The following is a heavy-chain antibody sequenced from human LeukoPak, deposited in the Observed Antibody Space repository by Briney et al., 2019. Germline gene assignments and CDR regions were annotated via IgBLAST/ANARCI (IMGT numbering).Heavy chain of an antibody. CDR1: GFTFSSYE. CDR3: VRDAVMSPEVLLTAWDYFDC. D-gene: IGHD2-21*01. J-gene: IGHJ4*02. Sequence: PGGSLSLSCAASGFTFSSYEMNWVRQAPGKGLEWVSYISGSGRTIYYADSVKGRFTISRDNTKNSVYLQMNSLRAEDTAIYFCVRDAVMSPEVLLTAWDYFDCWGQGTLVTVSS. CDR2: ISGSGRTI. V-gene: IGHV3-48*03.